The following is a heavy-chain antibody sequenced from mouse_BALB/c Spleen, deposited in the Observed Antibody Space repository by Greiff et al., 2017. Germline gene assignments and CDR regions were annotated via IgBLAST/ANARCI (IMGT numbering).Heavy chain of an antibody. J-gene: IGHJ4*01. CDR2: ISSGGSYT. CDR3: AREVITTGGYAMDY. Sequence: EVNLVESGGGLVKPGGSLKLSCAASGFTFSSYAMSWVRQSPEKRLEWVAEISSGGSYTYYPDTVTGRFTISRDNAKNTLYLEMSSLRSEDTAMYYCAREVITTGGYAMDYWGQGTSVTVSS. D-gene: IGHD2-4*01. CDR1: GFTFSSYA. V-gene: IGHV5-9-4*01.